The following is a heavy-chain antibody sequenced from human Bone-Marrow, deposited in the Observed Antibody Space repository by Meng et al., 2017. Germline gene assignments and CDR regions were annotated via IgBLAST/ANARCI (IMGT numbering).Heavy chain of an antibody. V-gene: IGHV4-34*01. CDR1: GGSFSDYY. Sequence: LRQWGAGLLQPSETLSLPCVVSGGSFSDYYWSWIRQPPGKGLEWIGEINHSGSTNYNPSLESRATISVDTSQNNLSLKLSSVTAADSAVYYCARGPTTMAHDFDYWGQGTLVTVSS. D-gene: IGHD4-11*01. CDR2: INHSGST. J-gene: IGHJ4*02. CDR3: ARGPTTMAHDFDY.